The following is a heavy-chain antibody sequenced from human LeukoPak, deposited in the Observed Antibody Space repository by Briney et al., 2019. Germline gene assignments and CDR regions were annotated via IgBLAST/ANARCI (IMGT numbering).Heavy chain of an antibody. CDR3: ARDYDILTGYSNFDY. CDR2: INPNSGGT. V-gene: IGHV1-2*02. CDR1: RYTFTGYY. J-gene: IGHJ4*02. Sequence: ASVKVSCKASRYTFTGYYMHWVRQAPGQGLEWMGWINPNSGGTNYAQKLQGRVTMTTDTSTSTAYMELRSLRSDDTAVYYCARDYDILTGYSNFDYWGQGTLVTVSS. D-gene: IGHD3-9*01.